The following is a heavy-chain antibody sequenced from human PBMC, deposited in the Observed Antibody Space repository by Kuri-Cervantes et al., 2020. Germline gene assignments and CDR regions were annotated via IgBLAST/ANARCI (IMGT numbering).Heavy chain of an antibody. Sequence: GESLKISCAASGFTFSSYAMHWVRKAPGKGLEWVAVISYDGSDKYYADSVKGRFTISRDNSKNTLYLQMNSLRAEDTAVYYCARLLSSIVVVPAVPFDYWGQGTLVTVSS. D-gene: IGHD2-2*01. V-gene: IGHV3-30-3*01. J-gene: IGHJ4*02. CDR2: ISYDGSDK. CDR1: GFTFSSYA. CDR3: ARLLSSIVVVPAVPFDY.